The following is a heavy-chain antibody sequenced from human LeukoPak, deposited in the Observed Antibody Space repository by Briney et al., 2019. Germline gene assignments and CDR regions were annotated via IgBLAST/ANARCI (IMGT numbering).Heavy chain of an antibody. CDR3: ARSYYYDSSGYFDY. Sequence: GGSLRLSCAASGFTFSSYGMHWVRQAPGKGLEWVAVISYDGSNKYYADSVKGRFTISRDNSKNTLYLQMNSLRAEDTAVYYCARSYYYDSSGYFDYWGQGTLVTVSS. CDR1: GFTFSSYG. J-gene: IGHJ4*02. CDR2: ISYDGSNK. D-gene: IGHD3-22*01. V-gene: IGHV3-30*03.